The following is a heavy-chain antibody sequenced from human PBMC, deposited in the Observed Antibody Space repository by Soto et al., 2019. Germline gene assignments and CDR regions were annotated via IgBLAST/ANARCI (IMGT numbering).Heavy chain of an antibody. CDR1: GYTFTSYD. CDR3: ARGSRVVRGVIINWFAP. Sequence: QVQLVQSGAEVKKPGASVKVSCKASGYTFTSYDINWVRQATGQGLEWMGWMNPNSGNTGYAQKFQGRVTMTRNTSISTAYRELSSVRSEDTAVYYCARGSRVVRGVIINWFAPWGQGTLVTVSS. D-gene: IGHD3-10*01. V-gene: IGHV1-8*01. J-gene: IGHJ5*02. CDR2: MNPNSGNT.